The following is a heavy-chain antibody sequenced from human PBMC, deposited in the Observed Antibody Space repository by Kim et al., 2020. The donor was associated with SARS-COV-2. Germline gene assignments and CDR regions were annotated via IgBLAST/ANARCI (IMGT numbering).Heavy chain of an antibody. CDR1: GYTLTELS. D-gene: IGHD2-2*01. J-gene: IGHJ6*02. V-gene: IGHV1-24*01. CDR3: ATGQTIVVVPAAIRSYYYYYVMDV. Sequence: ASVKVSCKVSGYTLTELSMHWVRQAPGKGLEWMGGFDPEDGETIYAQKFQGRVTMTEDTSTDTAYMELSSLRSEDTAVYYCATGQTIVVVPAAIRSYYYYYVMDVWGQGTTVTVSS. CDR2: FDPEDGET.